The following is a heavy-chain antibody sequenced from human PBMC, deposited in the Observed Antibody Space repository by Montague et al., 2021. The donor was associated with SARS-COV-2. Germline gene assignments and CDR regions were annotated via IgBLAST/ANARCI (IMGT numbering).Heavy chain of an antibody. D-gene: IGHD6-19*01. J-gene: IGHJ4*02. Sequence: SETLSLTCTVSGDSISIYYWSWIRQPPGKGLEWIGYVYYSGSTNYNPSLKSRVTISVGTPKNQFSLKLVSVTAADTAVYYCARGERGAWYNHYFDYWGQGALVTVSS. CDR3: ARGERGAWYNHYFDY. V-gene: IGHV4-59*13. CDR2: VYYSGST. CDR1: GDSISIYY.